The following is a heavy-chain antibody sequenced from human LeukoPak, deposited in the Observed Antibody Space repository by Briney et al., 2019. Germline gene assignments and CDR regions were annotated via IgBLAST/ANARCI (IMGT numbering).Heavy chain of an antibody. CDR1: GFTFSSSV. CDR3: AKREARSFEY. Sequence: GGSLRLSCVASGFTFSSSVMSWVRQAPGKGLEWVSTFSGSSGNTYYADSVKGRFTISRDNSKNTVYLQMSSLRAEETAVYYCAKREARSFEYWGQGTLVTVSS. D-gene: IGHD5-24*01. J-gene: IGHJ4*02. V-gene: IGHV3-23*01. CDR2: FSGSSGNT.